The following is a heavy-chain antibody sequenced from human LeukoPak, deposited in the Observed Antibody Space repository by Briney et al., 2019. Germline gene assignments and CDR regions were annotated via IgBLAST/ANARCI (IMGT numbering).Heavy chain of an antibody. J-gene: IGHJ5*02. CDR2: IWYDGSNK. D-gene: IGHD6-13*01. V-gene: IGHV3-33*03. CDR1: GFTFSSYG. Sequence: PGRSLRLSCAASGFTFSSYGMHWVRQAPGKGLEWVAVIWYDGSNKYYADSVKGRFTISRDNAKTSLYLQMNSLRVEDTAVYCCARGIAAAGYKWFDPWGQGTLVTVSS. CDR3: ARGIAAAGYKWFDP.